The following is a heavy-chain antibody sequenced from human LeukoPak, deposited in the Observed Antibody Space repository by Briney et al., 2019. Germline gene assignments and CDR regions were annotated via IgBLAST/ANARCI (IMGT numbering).Heavy chain of an antibody. CDR3: AKDGGGADFFFDY. CDR2: INSDGSST. V-gene: IGHV3-74*01. Sequence: GGSLRLSCAASRFTFSSYWMHWVRQAPGKGLVWVSRINSDGSSTSYADSVKGRFTISRDNSKNTLFLQVDSLRTDDTAVYYCAKDGGGADFFFDYWGQGTLVTVSS. J-gene: IGHJ4*02. CDR1: RFTFSSYW. D-gene: IGHD2-21*02.